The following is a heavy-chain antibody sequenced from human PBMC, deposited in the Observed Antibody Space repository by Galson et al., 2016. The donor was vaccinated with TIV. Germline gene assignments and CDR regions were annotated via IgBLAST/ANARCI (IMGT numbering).Heavy chain of an antibody. CDR3: ATLSSGWPNYFDN. D-gene: IGHD6-19*01. Sequence: QSGAEVTKPGESLKISCRGSGYRFSDYWIGWVRQTPEEGLEWMGVIYPGASDTKYSPSFQGQVTISADKSINTAYLQWNRLKASDTAIYFCATLSSGWPNYFDNWGQGTQVIVS. J-gene: IGHJ4*02. CDR2: IYPGASDT. V-gene: IGHV5-51*01. CDR1: GYRFSDYW.